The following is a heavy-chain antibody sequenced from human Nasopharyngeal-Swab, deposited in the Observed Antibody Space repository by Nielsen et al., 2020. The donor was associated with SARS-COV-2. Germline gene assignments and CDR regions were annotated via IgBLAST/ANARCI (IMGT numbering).Heavy chain of an antibody. D-gene: IGHD3-10*01. CDR1: GFTFSDYY. Sequence: GGSLRLSCAASGFTFSDYYMAWNRQAPGKGLEWVSYIRTSGRSTDSADSVKGRFTISRDNSKSTLYLQMDSLRADDTAVYYCTKGGVAGYFDFWGQGALVTVSS. CDR2: IRTSGRST. CDR3: TKGGVAGYFDF. J-gene: IGHJ4*02. V-gene: IGHV3-11*01.